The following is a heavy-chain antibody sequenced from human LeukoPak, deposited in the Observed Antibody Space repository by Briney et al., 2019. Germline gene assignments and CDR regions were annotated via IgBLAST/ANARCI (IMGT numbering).Heavy chain of an antibody. D-gene: IGHD3-10*01. Sequence: ASVKVSCKASGGTFSSYTISWVRQAPGQGLEWMGRINPNSGGTNYAQKFQGRVTMTRDTSISTAYMELSRLRSDDTAVYYCARGNYGSGSYYPLWGQGTLVTVSS. CDR3: ARGNYGSGSYYPL. J-gene: IGHJ4*02. V-gene: IGHV1-2*06. CDR1: GGTFSSYT. CDR2: INPNSGGT.